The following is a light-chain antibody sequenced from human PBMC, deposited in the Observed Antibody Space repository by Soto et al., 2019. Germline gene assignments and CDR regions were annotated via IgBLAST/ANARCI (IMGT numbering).Light chain of an antibody. Sequence: DIVRTQSPDALSVSLGGRATINCKSSQSFLYSSNNKNYLAWYQQKPGKAPKLLIYDSSNLETGVPSRFSGSGSGTDFTFTISSLQPDDIAKYYCQQYDNLPPFTFGQGTRLEIK. V-gene: IGKV4-1*01. J-gene: IGKJ5*01. CDR2: DSS. CDR1: QSFLYSSNNKNY. CDR3: QQYDNLPPFT.